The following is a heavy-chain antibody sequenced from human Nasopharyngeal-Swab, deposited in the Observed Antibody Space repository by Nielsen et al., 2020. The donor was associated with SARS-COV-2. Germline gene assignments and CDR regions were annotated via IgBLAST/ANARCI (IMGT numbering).Heavy chain of an antibody. Sequence: ASVKVSCMVSGYSLTELSMHWVRQAAGKGLEWMGGFDPEDGETIYAQKFQGRVTMTEDTSTDTAYMELSSLRSEDTAVYYCATYPLRSGYYTGREFDYWGQGTLVTVSS. CDR2: FDPEDGET. CDR3: ATYPLRSGYYTGREFDY. D-gene: IGHD3-3*01. V-gene: IGHV1-24*01. CDR1: GYSLTELS. J-gene: IGHJ4*02.